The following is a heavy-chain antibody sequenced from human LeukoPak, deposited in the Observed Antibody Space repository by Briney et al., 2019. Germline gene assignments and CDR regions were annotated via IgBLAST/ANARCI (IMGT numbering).Heavy chain of an antibody. CDR1: GYTSNSYG. CDR3: ARADIRAIASSGWYGFDY. CDR2: ISAYNGNT. Sequence: ASVKVSCKASGYTSNSYGISWLRQAPGQGLEWMGWISAYNGNTNYAQKVQGRVTMTTDTSTSTAYMELRSLRSDDTAVYYCARADIRAIASSGWYGFDYWGQGTLVTVSS. D-gene: IGHD6-19*01. J-gene: IGHJ4*02. V-gene: IGHV1-18*01.